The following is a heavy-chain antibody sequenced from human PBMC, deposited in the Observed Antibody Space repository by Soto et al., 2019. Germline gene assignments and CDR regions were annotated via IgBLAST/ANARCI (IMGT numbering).Heavy chain of an antibody. CDR1: SGSISSNSYL. CDR2: ILYSGDT. J-gene: IGHJ6*02. V-gene: IGHV4-39*01. Sequence: LSLTCSVSSGSISSNSYLWGWIRQPPGKGLEWIGAILYSGDTYYSESLKSRVTMSVDTAKNQFSLKLNSVTAADTAVYYCARQGRNTKIVILRHYATDFWGQGTAVTVSS. D-gene: IGHD3-22*01. CDR3: ARQGRNTKIVILRHYATDF.